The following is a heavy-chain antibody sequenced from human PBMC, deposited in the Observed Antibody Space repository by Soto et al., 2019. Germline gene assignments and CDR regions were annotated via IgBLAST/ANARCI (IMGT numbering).Heavy chain of an antibody. V-gene: IGHV4-31*03. D-gene: IGHD6-19*01. CDR2: IYHSGST. J-gene: IGHJ4*02. Sequence: QVHLQESGPGLVKPSQTLSLTCTVSGGSISSGGYFWSWIRQHPGKGLEWLGYIYHSGSTYYNPSLKSRASISVDTSTNHFSRKLTSVTAADTAVDYCASGAVAGFDYWGQGILVTVSS. CDR1: GGSISSGGYF. CDR3: ASGAVAGFDY.